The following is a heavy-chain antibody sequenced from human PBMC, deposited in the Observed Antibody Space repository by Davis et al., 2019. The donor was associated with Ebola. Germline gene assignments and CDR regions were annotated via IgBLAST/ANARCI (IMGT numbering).Heavy chain of an antibody. CDR1: GFTFINYW. Sequence: GESLKISCAASGFTFINYWLHWVRQAPGKGLVWVSRLNTDGSDSSYADFVKGRFTISRDNVKNTLYLQMNSLRAEDTAVYYCARGGITGNWFDPWGQGTLVTVSS. V-gene: IGHV3-74*01. J-gene: IGHJ5*02. D-gene: IGHD6-13*01. CDR2: LNTDGSDS. CDR3: ARGGITGNWFDP.